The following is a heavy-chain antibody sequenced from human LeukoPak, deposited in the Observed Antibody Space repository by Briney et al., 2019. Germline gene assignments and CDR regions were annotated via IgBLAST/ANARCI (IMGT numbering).Heavy chain of an antibody. J-gene: IGHJ4*02. CDR1: GGSISSYY. CDR3: ASQIMSSSRQAFDY. Sequence: PSETLSLTCTVSGGSISSYYWSWIRQPPGKGLEWIGYIYYSGSTNYSPSLKSRVTISVDTSKNQFSLKLSSVTAADTAVYYCASQIMSSSRQAFDYWGQGTLVTVSS. CDR2: IYYSGST. D-gene: IGHD6-13*01. V-gene: IGHV4-59*01.